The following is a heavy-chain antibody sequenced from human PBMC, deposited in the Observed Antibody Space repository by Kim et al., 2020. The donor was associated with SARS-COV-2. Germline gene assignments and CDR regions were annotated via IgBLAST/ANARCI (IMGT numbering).Heavy chain of an antibody. D-gene: IGHD3-3*01. CDR1: GGSISSGDYY. CDR3: ARSAYYDFWSGTYDY. Sequence: SETLSLTCTVSGGSISSGDYYWSWIRQPPGKGLEWIGYIYYSGSTYYNPSLKSRVTISVDTSKNQFSLKLSSVTAADTAVYYCARSAYYDFWSGTYDYWGQGTLVTVSS. J-gene: IGHJ4*02. CDR2: IYYSGST. V-gene: IGHV4-30-4*01.